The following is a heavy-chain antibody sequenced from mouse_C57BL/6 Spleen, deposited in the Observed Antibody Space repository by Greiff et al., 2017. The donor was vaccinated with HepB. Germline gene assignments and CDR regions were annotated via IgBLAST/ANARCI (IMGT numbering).Heavy chain of an antibody. CDR3: ARRDYYGSSYRGYFDV. Sequence: QVQLQQPGAELVRPGSSVKLSCKASGYTFTSYWMHWVKQRPIQGLEWIGNIDPSDSETHYNQKFKDKATLTVDKSSSTAYMQLSSLTSEDSAVYYCARRDYYGSSYRGYFDVWGTGTTVTVSS. CDR2: IDPSDSET. CDR1: GYTFTSYW. V-gene: IGHV1-52*01. J-gene: IGHJ1*03. D-gene: IGHD1-1*01.